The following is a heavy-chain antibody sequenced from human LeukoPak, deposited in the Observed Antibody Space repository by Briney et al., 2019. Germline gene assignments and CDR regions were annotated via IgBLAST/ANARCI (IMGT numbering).Heavy chain of an antibody. V-gene: IGHV3-33*01. J-gene: IGHJ6*02. CDR1: GFTFSSYG. D-gene: IGHD3-10*01. CDR3: ARDLKALLWFGELSNYYGMDV. Sequence: GGSLRLSCAASGFTFSSYGMHWVRQAPGKGLEWVAVIWYDGSNKYYADSVKGRFTISRDNSKNTLYLQMNSLRAEDTAVYYCARDLKALLWFGELSNYYGMDVWGQGTTVTVSS. CDR2: IWYDGSNK.